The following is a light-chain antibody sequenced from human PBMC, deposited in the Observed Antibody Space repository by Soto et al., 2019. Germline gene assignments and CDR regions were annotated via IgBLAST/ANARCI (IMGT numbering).Light chain of an antibody. V-gene: IGKV1-12*01. CDR2: AAS. CDR3: QQANSFPPT. Sequence: DIQMTQSPSSVSASVGDRVTITCRASQGISSYLAWYQQRPGSAPKLLIYAASSLQSGVPSRFSGSGSGTDFTLTITSLQPEDFATYYCQQANSFPPTFGAGTKVDFK. J-gene: IGKJ3*01. CDR1: QGISSY.